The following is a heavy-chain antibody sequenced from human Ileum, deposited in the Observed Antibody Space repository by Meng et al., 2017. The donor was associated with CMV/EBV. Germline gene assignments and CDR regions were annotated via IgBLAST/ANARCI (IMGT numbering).Heavy chain of an antibody. Sequence: GESLKISCAASGFTFSTYGMHWVRQAPGKGLEWVAVISYDGSNRHYAESVKGRFTISRDNSKNTLFLQMNSLRAEDTAVYYCAKADSWGQGTLVTVSS. D-gene: IGHD2-15*01. CDR1: GFTFSTYG. V-gene: IGHV3-30-3*01. J-gene: IGHJ4*02. CDR2: ISYDGSNR. CDR3: AKADS.